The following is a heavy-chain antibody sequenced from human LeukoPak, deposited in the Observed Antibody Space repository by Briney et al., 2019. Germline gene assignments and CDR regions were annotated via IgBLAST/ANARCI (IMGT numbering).Heavy chain of an antibody. CDR1: GYTLTELS. CDR3: ATDYLSGYRSGYYYDY. D-gene: IGHD3-22*01. J-gene: IGHJ4*02. CDR2: FDPEDGET. Sequence: ASVKVSCKVSGYTLTELSMHWVRQAPGKGLEWTGGFDPEDGETIYAQKFQGRVTMTEDTSTDTAYMELSSLRSEDTAVYYCATDYLSGYRSGYYYDYWGQGTLVTVSS. V-gene: IGHV1-24*01.